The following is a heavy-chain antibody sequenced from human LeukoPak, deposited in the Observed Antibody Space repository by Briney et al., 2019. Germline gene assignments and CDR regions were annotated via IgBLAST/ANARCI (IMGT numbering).Heavy chain of an antibody. V-gene: IGHV3-74*01. Sequence: PGGSLRLSCAASGFTFNDYWMHWVRQAPGKGLVCVSRIDLAGEYTTYADSVKGRFTISRDNAKNTLYLQMNSLRAEDTAVYYCASGNSHAFDIWGQGTMVTVSS. CDR2: IDLAGEYT. J-gene: IGHJ3*02. CDR1: GFTFNDYW. CDR3: ASGNSHAFDI.